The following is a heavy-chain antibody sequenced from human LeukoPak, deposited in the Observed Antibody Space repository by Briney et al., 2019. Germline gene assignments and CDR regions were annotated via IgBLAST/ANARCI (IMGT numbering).Heavy chain of an antibody. V-gene: IGHV3-74*01. Sequence: GGSLRLSCAASGFTFSSYWMHWVRQAPGKGLVWVSRINSDGSSTSYADSVKGRFTISRDNAKNTLYLQMNSLRAEDTAAYYCARARPNIAVAVPHYYYYGMDVWGQGTTVTVSS. CDR1: GFTFSSYW. CDR3: ARARPNIAVAVPHYYYYGMDV. CDR2: INSDGSST. J-gene: IGHJ6*02. D-gene: IGHD6-19*01.